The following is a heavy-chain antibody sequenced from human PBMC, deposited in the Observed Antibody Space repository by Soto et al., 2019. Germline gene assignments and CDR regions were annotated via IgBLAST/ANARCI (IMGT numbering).Heavy chain of an antibody. V-gene: IGHV5-51*01. CDR2: IYPDDSDT. Sequence: PRDTLKISCKGSGYGFTSYWIGWVCPMPGKGLEWMGIIYPDDSDTRYSPSFQAQVTISADKSISTAYLQWSSLKASDTAMYYCARLLVVTATPPDYWGQGTLVTVYS. J-gene: IGHJ4*02. D-gene: IGHD2-21*02. CDR1: GYGFTSYW. CDR3: ARLLVVTATPPDY.